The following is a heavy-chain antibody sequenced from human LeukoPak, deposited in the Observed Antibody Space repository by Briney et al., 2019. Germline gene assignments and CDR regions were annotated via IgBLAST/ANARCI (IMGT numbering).Heavy chain of an antibody. D-gene: IGHD5-18*01. V-gene: IGHV4-61*01. CDR2: IYYSGST. CDR3: ASSGYSYGTPFLIDY. Sequence: NPSETLSLTCTVSGGSVSSGSYYWSWIRQPPGKGLEWIGYIYYSGSTNYNPSLKSRVTISVDTSKNQFSLKLSSVTAADTAVYYCASSGYSYGTPFLIDYWGQGTLVTVSS. CDR1: GGSVSSGSYY. J-gene: IGHJ4*02.